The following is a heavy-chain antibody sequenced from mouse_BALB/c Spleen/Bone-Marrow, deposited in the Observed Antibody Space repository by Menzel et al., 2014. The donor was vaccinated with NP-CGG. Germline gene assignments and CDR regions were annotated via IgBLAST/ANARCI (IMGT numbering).Heavy chain of an antibody. D-gene: IGHD2-1*01. CDR1: GYTFTSYW. Sequence: EVQLVESGTVLARPGASVKMSCKASGYTFTSYWMHWVKQRPGQGLEWIGAIYPGNSDTSYNQKFKGEAKLTAVTSTSTAYMELSSLTNEDSAVYYCTRDYGNSWYFDVWGAGTTVTVSS. J-gene: IGHJ1*01. V-gene: IGHV1-5*01. CDR3: TRDYGNSWYFDV. CDR2: IYPGNSDT.